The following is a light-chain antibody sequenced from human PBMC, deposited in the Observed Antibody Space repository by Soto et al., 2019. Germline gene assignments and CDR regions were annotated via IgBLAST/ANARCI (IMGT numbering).Light chain of an antibody. CDR3: SSCTSSNTHVV. V-gene: IGLV2-14*01. Sequence: QSALTQPASVSGSPGQSITISCTGTSSDIGGCNYVSWYQQHPGKAPKLIIYDVTNRPSGVSNRFSGSKSANTASPTISGLQTEDEADYYCSSCTSSNTHVVFGGGTKLTVL. CDR1: SSDIGGCNY. CDR2: DVT. J-gene: IGLJ2*01.